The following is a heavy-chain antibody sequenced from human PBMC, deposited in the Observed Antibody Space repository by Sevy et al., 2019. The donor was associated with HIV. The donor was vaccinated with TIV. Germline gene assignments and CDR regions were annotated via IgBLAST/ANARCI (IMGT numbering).Heavy chain of an antibody. D-gene: IGHD3-3*01. V-gene: IGHV3-23*01. J-gene: IGHJ4*02. CDR3: EKSKYFDFWSGHYTRGANFDY. CDR2: ISGGGGST. Sequence: GGSLRLSCAASGFTFSSYAMSWVRQAPGKGLEWVSSISGGGGSTYYADSVKGRFTISRDKSKNTLYLQMNSLRAGDTAVSYCEKSKYFDFWSGHYTRGANFDYWGQGTMVTVSS. CDR1: GFTFSSYA.